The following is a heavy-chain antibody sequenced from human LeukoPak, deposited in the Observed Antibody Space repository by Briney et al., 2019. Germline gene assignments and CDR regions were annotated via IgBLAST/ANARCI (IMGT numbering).Heavy chain of an antibody. V-gene: IGHV3-7*01. CDR3: VRESRFHFDY. Sequence: GGSLRLSCTASGFTFSRFWMSWVRQGPGKGLEWVANKKEDGSETYYVDSVKGRFTISRDNAKNTLYLQMNSLRDEDTAVYYCVRESRFHFDYWGQGTLVTVSS. D-gene: IGHD3-10*01. CDR2: KKEDGSET. CDR1: GFTFSRFW. J-gene: IGHJ4*02.